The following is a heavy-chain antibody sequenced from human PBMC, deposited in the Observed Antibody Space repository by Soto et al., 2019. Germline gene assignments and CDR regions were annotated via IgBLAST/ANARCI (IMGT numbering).Heavy chain of an antibody. CDR1: GFTFSSYA. CDR2: ISGSGGST. J-gene: IGHJ6*02. CDR3: AKDPSGSLVLSYGMDV. V-gene: IGHV3-23*01. D-gene: IGHD2-15*01. Sequence: GGSLRLSCAASGFTFSSYAMSWVRQAPGKGLEWVSAISGSGGSTYYADSVKGRFTISRDNSKNTLYLQMNSLRAEDTAVYYCAKDPSGSLVLSYGMDVWGQGTTVTVSS.